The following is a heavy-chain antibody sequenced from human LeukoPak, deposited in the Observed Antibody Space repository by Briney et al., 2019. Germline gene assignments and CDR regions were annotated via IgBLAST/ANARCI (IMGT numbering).Heavy chain of an antibody. Sequence: GGSLRLSCAASGFIFSNYAMHWVRQAPGKGLEWVAVMSYDGNNKFYADSVKGRFTISRDNSKNTLYLQMNSLRAEDTAVYYCAKWEYALDIWGQGTMVTVSS. CDR3: AKWEYALDI. CDR1: GFIFSNYA. D-gene: IGHD1-26*01. V-gene: IGHV3-30-3*01. J-gene: IGHJ3*02. CDR2: MSYDGNNK.